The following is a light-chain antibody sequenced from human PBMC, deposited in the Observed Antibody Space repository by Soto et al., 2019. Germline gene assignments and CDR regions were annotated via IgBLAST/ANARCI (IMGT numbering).Light chain of an antibody. CDR2: AVS. Sequence: QSALTQPASVSGSPGQSITISCTGTSVDIGNYNYVSWYQHPPGKAPKLMIYAVSDRPSGVSIRFSGSKSGNTASLTISGLQAEDEADYYCSSYTTSSTLVFGTGTKVTVL. V-gene: IGLV2-14*01. J-gene: IGLJ1*01. CDR3: SSYTTSSTLV. CDR1: SVDIGNYNY.